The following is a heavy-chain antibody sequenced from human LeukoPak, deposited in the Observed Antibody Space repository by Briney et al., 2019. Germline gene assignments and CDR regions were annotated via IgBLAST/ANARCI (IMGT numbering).Heavy chain of an antibody. V-gene: IGHV3-23*01. CDR3: AKILASRYYFDY. Sequence: GGSLRLSCAASGFTFSRYGMTWVRQAPGKGLDWVSAISASGGVAYYADSVKGRFTISRDNAKNTLHLQMNSLRAEDTAVYYCAKILASRYYFDYWGQGILVTVSS. J-gene: IGHJ4*02. CDR2: ISASGGVA. CDR1: GFTFSRYG.